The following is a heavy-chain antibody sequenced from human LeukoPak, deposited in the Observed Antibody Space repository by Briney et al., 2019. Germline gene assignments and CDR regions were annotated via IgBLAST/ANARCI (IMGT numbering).Heavy chain of an antibody. CDR2: IYYSGST. CDR1: GGSISSSSYY. V-gene: IGHV4-61*05. D-gene: IGHD5-24*01. J-gene: IGHJ5*02. CDR3: ARGATSFAWFDP. Sequence: SETLSLTCTVSGGSISSSSYYWGWIRQPPGKGLEWIGYIYYSGSTNYNPSLKSRVTISVDTSKNQFSLKLSSVTAADTAVYYCARGATSFAWFDPWGQGTLVTVSS.